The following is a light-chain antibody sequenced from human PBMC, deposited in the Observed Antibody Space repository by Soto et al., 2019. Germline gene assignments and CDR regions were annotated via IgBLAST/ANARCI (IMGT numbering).Light chain of an antibody. Sequence: DIVMTQSPDSLTLSLGERATISCKSSQNILYRSNKKSSLAWYQLMPGQPPKLLIYGASTRGSGVPDRFSGSGSGTDFTLTISSLQPEDAAIYYCQQYYSTPFTFGPGTKVDI. CDR2: GAS. V-gene: IGKV4-1*01. CDR1: QNILYRSNKKSS. CDR3: QQYYSTPFT. J-gene: IGKJ3*01.